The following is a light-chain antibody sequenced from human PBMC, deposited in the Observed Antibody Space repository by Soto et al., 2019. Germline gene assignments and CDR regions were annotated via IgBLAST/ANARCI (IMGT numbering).Light chain of an antibody. CDR3: LQRSDWRT. CDR1: DSVGRS. CDR2: DAS. J-gene: IGKJ1*01. Sequence: IVLTQSPVSLSLSPGERATLSCRASDSVGRSLAWFQQRPGQALRLLIYDASNRATGIPARFSGSGSGTDFTLTISRLEREDFAVYYCLQRSDWRTVGRGTKVEIK. V-gene: IGKV3-11*01.